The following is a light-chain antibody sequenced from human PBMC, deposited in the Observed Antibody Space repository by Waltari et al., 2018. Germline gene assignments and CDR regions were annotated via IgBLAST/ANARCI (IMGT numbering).Light chain of an antibody. CDR2: TNN. Sequence: QSVLTQPPSASGTPGQRVTISCSGRSSTIGSNYVSWYHQLPGTAPKLLIYTNNQRPSGVPDRFSGSKSGTAASLAISGLRSEDEADYYCATWDDSLHVVFGGGTKLTVL. CDR1: SSTIGSNY. V-gene: IGLV1-47*01. J-gene: IGLJ2*01. CDR3: ATWDDSLHVV.